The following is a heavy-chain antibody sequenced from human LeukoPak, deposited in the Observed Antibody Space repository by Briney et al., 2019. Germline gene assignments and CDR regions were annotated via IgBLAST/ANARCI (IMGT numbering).Heavy chain of an antibody. D-gene: IGHD5-24*01. CDR1: GYTFTGYY. CDR3: ARDLGFRGDGYIDY. CDR2: INPNSGGT. Sequence: ASVKVSCKASGYTFTGYYMHWVRQAPGQGLEWMGWINPNSGGTNYAQKFQGRVTMTRDTSISTAYMELSRLRSDHTAVYYCARDLGFRGDGYIDYWGQGTLVTVSS. J-gene: IGHJ4*02. V-gene: IGHV1-2*02.